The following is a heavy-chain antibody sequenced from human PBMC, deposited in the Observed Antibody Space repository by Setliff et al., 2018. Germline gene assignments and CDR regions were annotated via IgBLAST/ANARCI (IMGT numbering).Heavy chain of an antibody. CDR2: IDTSGST. CDR3: ARHVGSRGRGYNYYYYYMDV. V-gene: IGHV4-59*08. Sequence: PSETLSLTCTASGGSINNYYWSWIRQSPGKGLEWIGYIDTSGSTDYNPSLKSRVTISVDTSKNQLSLKLSSVTAADTAVYYCARHVGSRGRGYNYYYYYMDVWGKGTTVTVSS. CDR1: GGSINNYY. D-gene: IGHD3-10*01. J-gene: IGHJ6*03.